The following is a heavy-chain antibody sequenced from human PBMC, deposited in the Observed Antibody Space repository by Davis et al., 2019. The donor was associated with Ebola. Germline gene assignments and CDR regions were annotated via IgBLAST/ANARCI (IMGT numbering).Heavy chain of an antibody. CDR1: AGSISSSSYY. D-gene: IGHD6-13*01. CDR3: ASRQAAPDRGPWFDP. Sequence: MPGGSLRLSCTVSAGSISSSSYYWGWIRQPPGKGLEWLGSIYYSGSTYYNPSLKSRVTISVDTSKNQFSLKLSSVTAADTAVYYCASRQAAPDRGPWFDPWGQGTLVTVSS. J-gene: IGHJ5*02. V-gene: IGHV4-39*01. CDR2: IYYSGST.